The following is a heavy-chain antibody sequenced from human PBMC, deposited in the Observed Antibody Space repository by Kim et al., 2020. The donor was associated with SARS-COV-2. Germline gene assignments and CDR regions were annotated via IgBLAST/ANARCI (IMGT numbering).Heavy chain of an antibody. D-gene: IGHD3-16*01. CDR1: GFSFSDYG. V-gene: IGHV3-9*01. CDR2: IGGKSDNI. CDR3: TRGRGGCNV. Sequence: GGSLRLSCAGSGFSFSDYGIHWVRQGPGKGLQWVSGIGGKSDNIGYADSVKDRFTISRDNAKNSVYLQMNSLRPEDTALYYCTRGRGGCNVWGQGTTVTV. J-gene: IGHJ6*02.